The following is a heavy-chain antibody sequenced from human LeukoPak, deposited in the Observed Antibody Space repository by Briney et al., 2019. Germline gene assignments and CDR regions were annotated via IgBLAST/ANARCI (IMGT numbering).Heavy chain of an antibody. Sequence: SETLSLTCTVSGGSISSGSYYWSWIRQPAGKGLEWIGRIYTSGSTNYNPSLKSRVTISVDTSKNQFSLKLSSVTAADTAVYYCARHTRRTDSSSWTYYYYYMDVWGKGTTVTISS. V-gene: IGHV4-61*02. CDR3: ARHTRRTDSSSWTYYYYYMDV. CDR2: IYTSGST. J-gene: IGHJ6*03. CDR1: GGSISSGSYY. D-gene: IGHD6-13*01.